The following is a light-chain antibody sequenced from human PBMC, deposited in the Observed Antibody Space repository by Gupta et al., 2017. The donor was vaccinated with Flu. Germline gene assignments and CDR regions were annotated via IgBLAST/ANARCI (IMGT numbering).Light chain of an antibody. Sequence: ERATLSCRASQSVSSNLAWYQQKPGQAPRLLIYGASTRATGIPASFSGSGSGTEFTLTISSLQSEDFAVYYCQQYNNWPPITFGQGTRLEIK. CDR1: QSVSSN. J-gene: IGKJ5*01. CDR3: QQYNNWPPIT. V-gene: IGKV3-15*01. CDR2: GAS.